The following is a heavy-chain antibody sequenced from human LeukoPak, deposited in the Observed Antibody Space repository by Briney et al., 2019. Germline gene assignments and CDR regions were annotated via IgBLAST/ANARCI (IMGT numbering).Heavy chain of an antibody. Sequence: GASVKVSCKASGYTFTSYGISWVRQAPGQGLEGMGWTSAYNDNANYAQKLQGRVTMTTDTSTSTAYMELRSLRSDDTAVYYCARAPTNYYDSTIYYFDYWGQGTLVTVSS. D-gene: IGHD3-22*01. CDR3: ARAPTNYYDSTIYYFDY. CDR2: TSAYNDNA. J-gene: IGHJ4*02. V-gene: IGHV1-18*01. CDR1: GYTFTSYG.